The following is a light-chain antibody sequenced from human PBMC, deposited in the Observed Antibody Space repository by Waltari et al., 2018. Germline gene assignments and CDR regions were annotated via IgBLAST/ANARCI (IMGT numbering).Light chain of an antibody. CDR2: YDH. Sequence: QSVLTQPPSVAEAPRQRGTISCSGCSSHIGNTAVHWYQQLPGKAPKLLIYYDHLLPSGVSDRFSGSKSGTAASLAISGLQSEDEADYYCAAWDDSLSGRVFGGGTKLTVL. CDR1: SSHIGNTA. V-gene: IGLV1-36*01. J-gene: IGLJ2*01. CDR3: AAWDDSLSGRV.